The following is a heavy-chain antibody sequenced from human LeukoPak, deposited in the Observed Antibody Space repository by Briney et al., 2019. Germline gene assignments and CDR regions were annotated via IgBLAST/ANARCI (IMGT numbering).Heavy chain of an antibody. CDR3: AKDAHSGTYFDY. Sequence: GGSLRLSCAASGFTFSSYDMSWVCQAPGKGLEWVSAISGSGGSTYYADSVKGRFTISRDNSKNTLYLQMNSLRAEDTAVYYCAKDAHSGTYFDYWGQGTLVTVSS. V-gene: IGHV3-23*01. J-gene: IGHJ4*02. CDR1: GFTFSSYD. CDR2: ISGSGGST. D-gene: IGHD1-26*01.